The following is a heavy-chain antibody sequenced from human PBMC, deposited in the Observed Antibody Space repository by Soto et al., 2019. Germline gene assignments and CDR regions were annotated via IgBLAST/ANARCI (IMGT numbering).Heavy chain of an antibody. CDR2: ISDSGST. D-gene: IGHD2-2*01. Sequence: EVQLLESGGALVQPGGSLRLSCAASGFTFSNHAMNWVRQAPGKGLEWVSTISDSGSTYYADSVKGRFTISRDNSKNTLYLQMSSLRAEDTAVDYCAGDPGGHYCTSTSCLYFFDHWGQGTLVIVSS. CDR3: AGDPGGHYCTSTSCLYFFDH. CDR1: GFTFSNHA. J-gene: IGHJ4*02. V-gene: IGHV3-23*01.